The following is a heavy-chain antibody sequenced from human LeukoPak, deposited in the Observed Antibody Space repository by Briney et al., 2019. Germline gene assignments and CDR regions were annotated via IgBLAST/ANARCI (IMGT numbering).Heavy chain of an antibody. CDR2: INHSGST. Sequence: SETLSLTCAVYGGSFSGYYWSWIRQPPGKGLEWIGAINHSGSTNYNPSLKSRVTISVDTSKNQFSLKLSSVTAADTAVYYCARTRYYYNSRSYGAPYYFDYWGQGTLVTVSS. V-gene: IGHV4-34*01. J-gene: IGHJ4*02. D-gene: IGHD3-10*01. CDR1: GGSFSGYY. CDR3: ARTRYYYNSRSYGAPYYFDY.